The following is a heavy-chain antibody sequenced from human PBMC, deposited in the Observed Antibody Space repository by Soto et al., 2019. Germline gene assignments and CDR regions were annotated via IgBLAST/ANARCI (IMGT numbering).Heavy chain of an antibody. CDR1: GFRFDDYG. CDR3: AKSMGGTANGMDV. D-gene: IGHD2-15*01. CDR2: ISYYSGSI. Sequence: GGSLRLSCAASGFRFDDYGMHWDRQVPGRGPEWVSGISYYSGSIGYADSVKGRFTISRDNAKNSLYLQMNSLRAEDTALYYCAKSMGGTANGMDVWGQGTTVTVSS. V-gene: IGHV3-9*01. J-gene: IGHJ6*02.